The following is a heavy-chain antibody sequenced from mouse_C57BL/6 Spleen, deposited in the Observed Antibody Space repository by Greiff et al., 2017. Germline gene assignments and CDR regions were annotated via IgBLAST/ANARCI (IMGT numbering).Heavy chain of an antibody. V-gene: IGHV1-69*01. CDR2: IDPSDSYT. D-gene: IGHD1-1*01. J-gene: IGHJ1*03. CDR3: ANYYYSSFGYFDV. CDR1: GYTFTSYW. Sequence: QVQLQQPGAELVMPGASVKLSCKASGYTFTSYWMHWVKQRPGQGLEWIGEIDPSDSYTIYNQKFKGKSTLTVDKSSSTAYMQLSRLTSEDSAVXYCANYYYSSFGYFDVWGTGTTVTVAS.